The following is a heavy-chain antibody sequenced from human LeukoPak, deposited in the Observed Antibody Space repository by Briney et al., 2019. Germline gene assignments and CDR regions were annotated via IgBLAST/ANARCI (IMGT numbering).Heavy chain of an antibody. CDR3: ARDLMHSAN. J-gene: IGHJ4*02. Sequence: GGSLRLSCAASGSTFSRSRMHWVRQAPGKGLVWVSRINDDGSTTYADSVKGRFNISRDNAKNTLHLQMNSLRAEYSAVYYCARDLMHSANWGQGTLVTVSS. CDR2: INDDGST. V-gene: IGHV3-74*01. D-gene: IGHD3-10*01. CDR1: GSTFSRSR.